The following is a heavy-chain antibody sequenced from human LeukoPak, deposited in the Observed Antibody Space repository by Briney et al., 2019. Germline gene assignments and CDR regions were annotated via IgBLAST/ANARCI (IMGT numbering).Heavy chain of an antibody. V-gene: IGHV4-34*01. CDR1: GGSFSGYC. J-gene: IGHJ2*01. CDR2: INHSGST. D-gene: IGHD2-15*01. CDR3: VRGGGGWYFDL. Sequence: SETLSLTCAAYGGSFSGYCWTWIRQPPGKGLEWIGEINHSGSTNYNPSLKSRVTISVDTSKNQFSLKLSSVTAADTAVYYCVRGGGGWYFDLWGRDTLVTVSS.